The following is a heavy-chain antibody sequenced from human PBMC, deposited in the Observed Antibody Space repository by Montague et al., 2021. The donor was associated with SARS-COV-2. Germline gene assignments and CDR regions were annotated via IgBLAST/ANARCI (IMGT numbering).Heavy chain of an antibody. CDR2: IKHTGFT. J-gene: IGHJ4*02. V-gene: IGHV4-34*01. Sequence: SETLSLTCAVCGRSFSGYFWTWVRQSPGKGLEWIGEIKHTGFTDYNPSLKSRVTISMDTSKNQFSLRLTSVTAADTAVYYCARGKDDITVALVVISSSSYFDSWSRGTPVTVSS. D-gene: IGHD3-10*01. CDR3: ARGKDDITVALVVISSSSYFDS. CDR1: GRSFSGYF.